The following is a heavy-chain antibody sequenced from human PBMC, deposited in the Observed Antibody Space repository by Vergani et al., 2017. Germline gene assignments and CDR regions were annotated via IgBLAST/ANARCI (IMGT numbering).Heavy chain of an antibody. V-gene: IGHV1-8*02. CDR2: MNPNSCNT. Sequence: QVQLVQSGAEVKKPGASVKVSCKASGYTFTSYDINWVRQATGQGLEWMGLMNPNSCNTGYAQKFQGRVTMTRNTSISTAYMELSSLRSEDTAVYYCARATVTTRTYYYYYYMDVWGKGTTVTVSS. J-gene: IGHJ6*03. CDR1: GYTFTSYD. CDR3: ARATVTTRTYYYYYYMDV. D-gene: IGHD4-11*01.